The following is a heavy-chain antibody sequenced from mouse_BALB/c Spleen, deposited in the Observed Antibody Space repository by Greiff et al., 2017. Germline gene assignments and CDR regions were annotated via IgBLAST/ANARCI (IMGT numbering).Heavy chain of an antibody. V-gene: IGHV1S126*01. CDR2: IDPSDSET. CDR3: ARYDYDGDAMDY. J-gene: IGHJ4*01. CDR1: GYSFTSYW. D-gene: IGHD2-4*01. Sequence: VQLQESGPQLVRPGASVKISCKASGYSFTSYWMHWVKQRPGQGLEWIGMIDPSDSETRLNQKFKDKATLTVDKSSSTAYMQLSSPTSEDSAVYYCARYDYDGDAMDYWGQGTSVTVSS.